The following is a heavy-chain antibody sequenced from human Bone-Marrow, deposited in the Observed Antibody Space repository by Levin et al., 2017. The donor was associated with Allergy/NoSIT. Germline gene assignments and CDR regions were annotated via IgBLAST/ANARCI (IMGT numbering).Heavy chain of an antibody. Sequence: GESLKISCAASGFSVSTYSMNWVRQAPGKGLEWGSSITSSGNKQYYADSVKGRFTISRDDANNSLYLQMNSLRAEDTALYYFARNSFTTVTAAYWGQGTLVTVSS. CDR2: ITSSGNKQ. J-gene: IGHJ4*02. CDR1: GFSVSTYS. V-gene: IGHV3-21*01. D-gene: IGHD4-17*01. CDR3: ARNSFTTVTAAY.